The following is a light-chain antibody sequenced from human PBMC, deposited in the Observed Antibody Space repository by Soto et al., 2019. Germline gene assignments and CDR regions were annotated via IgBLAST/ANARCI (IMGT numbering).Light chain of an antibody. CDR1: QSVLYSSNNKNS. J-gene: IGKJ1*01. CDR3: QQHDTTRWT. V-gene: IGKV4-1*01. Sequence: DIVMTQSPDSLAVSLGERATINCKSSQSVLYSSNNKNSVARYKQKPGLPPQLLIYWASTRESGVPDRFSGSESGTDFSLTSSRRQAADGAVYYCQQHDTTRWTFGQGTKVEIK. CDR2: WAS.